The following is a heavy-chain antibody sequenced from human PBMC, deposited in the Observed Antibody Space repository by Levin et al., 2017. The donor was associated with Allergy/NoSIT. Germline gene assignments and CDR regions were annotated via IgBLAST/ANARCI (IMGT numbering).Heavy chain of an antibody. CDR2: ISYDGSNK. CDR1: GFTFSSYG. V-gene: IGHV3-30*18. CDR3: AKVAGYYDSSGYPDY. D-gene: IGHD3-22*01. Sequence: GGSLRLSCAASGFTFSSYGMHWVRQAPGKGLEWVAVISYDGSNKYYADSVKGRFTISRDNSKNTLYLQMNSLRAEDTAVYYCAKVAGYYDSSGYPDYWGQGTLVTVSS. J-gene: IGHJ4*02.